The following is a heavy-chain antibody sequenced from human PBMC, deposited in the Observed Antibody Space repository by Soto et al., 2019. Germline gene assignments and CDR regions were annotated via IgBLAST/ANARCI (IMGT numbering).Heavy chain of an antibody. Sequence: PGGSLRLSCAASGFPFSSYVMSWVRQAPGKGLEWVSGVSGGGSNTFYAAYVKGRFTISRDNSKNTLLLQLNSLGAEDTAVYYCAKASHKYSSSLRGRYFDYWGQ. V-gene: IGHV3-23*01. J-gene: IGHJ4*02. D-gene: IGHD4-4*01. CDR1: GFPFSSYV. CDR3: AKASHKYSSSLRGRYFDY. CDR2: VSGGGSNT.